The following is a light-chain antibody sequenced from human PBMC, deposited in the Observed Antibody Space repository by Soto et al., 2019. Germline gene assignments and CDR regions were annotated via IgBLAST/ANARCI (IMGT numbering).Light chain of an antibody. CDR2: DAS. CDR1: HGISSW. Sequence: DIQMTQSPSTLSASVVDRFTITCRASHGISSWLALYQQKPGKAPKLLIYDASSLESGVPSRFSGSGSGTEFTLTISSLQPDDFATYYCQQYNSYPWTFGQGTKVDI. CDR3: QQYNSYPWT. J-gene: IGKJ1*01. V-gene: IGKV1-5*01.